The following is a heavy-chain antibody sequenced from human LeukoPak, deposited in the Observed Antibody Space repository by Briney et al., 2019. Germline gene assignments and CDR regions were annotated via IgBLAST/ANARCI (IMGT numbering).Heavy chain of an antibody. CDR2: MDPKSGEA. Sequence: GASVKVSCKASGYTFTDYYMHWVRQAPGQGLEWMGWMDPKSGEANHAQKFQGRVIMTRDTSINTAYMELSSLRSEDTAVYYCGQNDYSNSLDYWGQGTLVTVSS. CDR3: GQNDYSNSLDY. J-gene: IGHJ4*02. V-gene: IGHV1-2*02. CDR1: GYTFTDYY. D-gene: IGHD4-11*01.